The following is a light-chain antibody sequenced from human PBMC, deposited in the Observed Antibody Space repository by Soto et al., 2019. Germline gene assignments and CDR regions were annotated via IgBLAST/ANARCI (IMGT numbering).Light chain of an antibody. CDR3: CSYAGSRTYV. CDR2: EGS. V-gene: IGLV2-23*01. J-gene: IGLJ1*01. CDR1: SSDVGSFNL. Sequence: QSALTQPASVSGSPGQSITISCTGTSSDVGSFNLVSWYQQHPGTAPKLMIYEGSKRPSGVSNRFSGSKSGNKASLTISGLQAEDEADYYCCSYAGSRTYVFGIGTKLTVL.